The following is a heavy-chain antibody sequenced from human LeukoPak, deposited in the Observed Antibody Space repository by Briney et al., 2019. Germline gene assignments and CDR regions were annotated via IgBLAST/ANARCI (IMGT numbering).Heavy chain of an antibody. CDR3: AKDLRSKYWEIAAPFGY. Sequence: PGGSLRLSCAASGFTFSDYYMSWIRQAPGKGLEWVSYISSSGSTIYYADSVKGRFTISRDNAKNSLYLQMNSLRAEDTAVYYCAKDLRSKYWEIAAPFGYWGQGTLVTVSS. D-gene: IGHD3-16*01. J-gene: IGHJ4*02. V-gene: IGHV3-11*04. CDR2: ISSSGSTI. CDR1: GFTFSDYY.